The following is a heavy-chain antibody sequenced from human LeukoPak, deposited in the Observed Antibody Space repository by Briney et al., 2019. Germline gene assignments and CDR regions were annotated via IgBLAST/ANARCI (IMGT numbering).Heavy chain of an antibody. CDR2: ISSSSSYI. CDR1: GFTFSSYS. CDR3: ARDRRDGYASFDY. D-gene: IGHD5-24*01. V-gene: IGHV3-21*01. Sequence: PGGSLRLSCAASGFTFSSYSMNWVRQAPGKGLEWVSSISSSSSYIYYADSVKGRFTISRDNAKNSLYLQMNSLRAEDTAVYYCARDRRDGYASFDYWGQGTPVTVSS. J-gene: IGHJ4*02.